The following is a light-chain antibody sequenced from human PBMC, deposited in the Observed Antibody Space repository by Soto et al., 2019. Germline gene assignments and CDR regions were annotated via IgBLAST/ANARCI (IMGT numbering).Light chain of an antibody. Sequence: EILFTQSPATLSVSPGESVTISCRASQLFSSNLAWYQHTPGQSPRLLIYGVSTRDTGVPDRFSGSASGTEFTLAISSLQSEDFAVYYCQQYNNWPRTFGQGTRLEIK. CDR1: QLFSSN. CDR2: GVS. V-gene: IGKV3-15*01. J-gene: IGKJ5*01. CDR3: QQYNNWPRT.